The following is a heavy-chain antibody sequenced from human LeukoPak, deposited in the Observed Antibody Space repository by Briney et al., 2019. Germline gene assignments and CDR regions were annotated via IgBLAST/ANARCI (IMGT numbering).Heavy chain of an antibody. Sequence: GESLKISCKASGYTFTSNWIAWVRQKPGKGPEWIGIIHPDDSDTMYSPSFQGQVTVSVDKSMSTTFLQWGSLKTSDTATYYCARLRDSSSWFFGYWGQGTLVTVSP. V-gene: IGHV5-51*01. CDR1: GYTFTSNW. D-gene: IGHD6-13*01. CDR2: IHPDDSDT. CDR3: ARLRDSSSWFFGY. J-gene: IGHJ4*02.